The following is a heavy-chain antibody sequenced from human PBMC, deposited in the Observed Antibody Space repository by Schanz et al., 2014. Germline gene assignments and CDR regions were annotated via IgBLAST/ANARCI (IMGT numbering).Heavy chain of an antibody. D-gene: IGHD6-19*01. J-gene: IGHJ6*02. CDR3: ARENTAVAGMPRVMDV. CDR2: VSPYSGDT. V-gene: IGHV1-2*06. Sequence: QVQVLQSGPEVKKPGASVKVSCKASGYRFIGYYVHWVRQAPGQGLEWMGRVSPYSGDTNYAQMFQGRVTMTTDTSISTAYMELSRLTSDDTAVFFCARENTAVAGMPRVMDVWGQGTTVTVTS. CDR1: GYRFIGYY.